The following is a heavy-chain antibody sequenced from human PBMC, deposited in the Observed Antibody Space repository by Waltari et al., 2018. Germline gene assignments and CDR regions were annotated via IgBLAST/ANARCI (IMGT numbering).Heavy chain of an antibody. J-gene: IGHJ5*02. CDR3: ARDMHSSSSALGWLDP. Sequence: QVQLVESGGGVVQSGRALRLSCVASGFTFDSYGMHWVRQAPGKALGWVALIWFDGRAKYYADSVKGRFTVSRDNSKNTFYLQLNSLRAEDTAVYYCARDMHSSSSALGWLDPWGQGTLVTVSS. V-gene: IGHV3-33*01. CDR1: GFTFDSYG. CDR2: IWFDGRAK. D-gene: IGHD6-6*01.